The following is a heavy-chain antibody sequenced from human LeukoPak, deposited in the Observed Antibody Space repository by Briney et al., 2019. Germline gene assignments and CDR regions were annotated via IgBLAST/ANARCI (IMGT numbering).Heavy chain of an antibody. CDR2: IYYTGST. CDR1: GGSISSYY. CDR3: ARVTIFGVVFIDS. D-gene: IGHD3-3*01. V-gene: IGHV4-59*01. J-gene: IGHJ4*02. Sequence: SETLSLTCTVSGGSISSYYWSWIRQPPGKGLEWIGYIYYTGSTNYSPSLKSRVTISVDASKDEFSLKLSSVTAADTAVYYCARVTIFGVVFIDSWGQGTLDTVSS.